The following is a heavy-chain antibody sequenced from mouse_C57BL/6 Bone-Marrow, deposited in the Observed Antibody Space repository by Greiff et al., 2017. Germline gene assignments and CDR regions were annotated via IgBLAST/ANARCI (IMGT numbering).Heavy chain of an antibody. CDR2: INPSSGYT. J-gene: IGHJ1*03. CDR3: ARGRDYYGSSLYSVFDV. V-gene: IGHV1-4*01. CDR1: GYTFTSYT. D-gene: IGHD1-1*01. Sequence: QVQLKESGAELARPGASVKMSCKASGYTFTSYTMHWVKQRPGQGLEWIGYINPSSGYTKYNQKFKDKATLTADKSSSTAYMQLSSLTSEDSAVYYCARGRDYYGSSLYSVFDVWGTGTTVTVSS.